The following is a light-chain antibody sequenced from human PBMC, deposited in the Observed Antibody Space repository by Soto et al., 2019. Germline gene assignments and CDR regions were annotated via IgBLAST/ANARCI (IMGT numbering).Light chain of an antibody. CDR2: EVS. J-gene: IGLJ1*01. CDR3: SSYTSSSTGV. CDR1: NNDVGGYNY. V-gene: IGLV2-14*01. Sequence: QSVLTQPASVSGSPGQSITISCTGTNNDVGGYNYVFWYQQHPGKAPKLMIYEVSNRPSGVSNRFSGSKSGNTASLTISGLQAEDEADYYCSSYTSSSTGVFGTGTKLTVL.